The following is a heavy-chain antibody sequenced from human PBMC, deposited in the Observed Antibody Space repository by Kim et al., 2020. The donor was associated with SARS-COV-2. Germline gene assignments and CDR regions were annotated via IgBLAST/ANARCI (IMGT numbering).Heavy chain of an antibody. V-gene: IGHV4-30-4*01. Sequence: SETLSLTCTVSGGSISSGDYYWSWIRQPPGKGLEWIGYIYYSGSTYYNPSLKSRVTISVDTSKNQFSLKLSSVTAADTAVYYCARDLHPDLAGSKEYNWFDPWGQGTLVTVSA. D-gene: IGHD6-13*01. CDR1: GGSISSGDYY. J-gene: IGHJ5*02. CDR2: IYYSGST. CDR3: ARDLHPDLAGSKEYNWFDP.